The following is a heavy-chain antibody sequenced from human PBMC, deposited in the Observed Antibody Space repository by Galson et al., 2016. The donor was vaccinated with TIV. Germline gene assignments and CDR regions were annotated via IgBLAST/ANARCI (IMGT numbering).Heavy chain of an antibody. J-gene: IGHJ4*02. CDR2: IYPVDSDA. Sequence: QSGAEVKEPGESLKISCKGSGYRFSNYWNAWVRHMPGKGMMLMGLIYPVDSDARYSSPFQGQVTISADKSISTAYLQWISLKAADSAIYYCARDRYSGYAYCFDFWGQGTLVTVSS. V-gene: IGHV5-51*03. CDR3: ARDRYSGYAYCFDF. D-gene: IGHD6-25*01. CDR1: GYRFSNYW.